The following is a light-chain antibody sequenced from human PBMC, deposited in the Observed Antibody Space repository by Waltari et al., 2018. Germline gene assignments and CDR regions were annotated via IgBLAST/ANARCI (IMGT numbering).Light chain of an antibody. CDR2: DVS. J-gene: IGLJ3*02. CDR1: SSDVGGYNY. V-gene: IGLV2-11*01. CDR3: CSYAGSYTWV. Sequence: QSALTQPRPVSGSPGQSVPIPCTGTSSDVGGYNYFSWYQQHPGKAPKPMIYDVSKRPSGVPERFSGSKSGNTASLTISGLQAEDEADYYCCSYAGSYTWVFGGGTKVTVL.